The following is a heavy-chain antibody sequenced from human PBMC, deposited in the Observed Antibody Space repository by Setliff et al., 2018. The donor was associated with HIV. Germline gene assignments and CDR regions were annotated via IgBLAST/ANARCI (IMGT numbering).Heavy chain of an antibody. J-gene: IGHJ4*01. D-gene: IGHD5-18*01. CDR2: ISGYNGNT. CDR3: AREGKTALVTKYFDY. V-gene: IGHV1-18*01. Sequence: ASVMVSCKASGYTFTNYGISWVRQAPGQGLEWMGWISGYNGNTNYAEKLQGRVTMTTDTSTSTAYMELRSLRSDDTAVYYCAREGKTALVTKYFDYWGHGKLVTVSS. CDR1: GYTFTNYG.